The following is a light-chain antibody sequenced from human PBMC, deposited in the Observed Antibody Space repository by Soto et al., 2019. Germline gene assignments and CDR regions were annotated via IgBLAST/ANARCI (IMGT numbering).Light chain of an antibody. CDR3: AAWDDSLNGWV. Sequence: QSVLTQPPSASGTPGQRVTISCSGSSSNIGSNTVNWYQQLPGTDPKRLIYSNNQRPSVVPDRFSGSKSGTSASLAISGLQSEDEADYYCAAWDDSLNGWVFGGGTKLTVL. V-gene: IGLV1-44*01. J-gene: IGLJ3*02. CDR2: SNN. CDR1: SSNIGSNT.